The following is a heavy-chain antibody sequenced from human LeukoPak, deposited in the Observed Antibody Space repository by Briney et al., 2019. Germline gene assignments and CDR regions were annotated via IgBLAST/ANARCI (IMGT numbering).Heavy chain of an antibody. D-gene: IGHD5-24*01. CDR3: TRRAARWQFDL. Sequence: PGGSLRLSCAVSGFNFDDYAMHWVRQAPVRGLEWVSGNWKTGNGIYADSVKGRFTISRDNAKNSLYLQMSSLRAEDTALYYCTRRAARWQFDLWGRGTLLTVSS. CDR2: NWKTGNG. CDR1: GFNFDDYA. J-gene: IGHJ2*01. V-gene: IGHV3-9*01.